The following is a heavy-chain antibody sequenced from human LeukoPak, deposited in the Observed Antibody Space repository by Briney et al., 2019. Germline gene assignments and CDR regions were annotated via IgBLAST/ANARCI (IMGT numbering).Heavy chain of an antibody. CDR2: IIPIFGTA. V-gene: IGHV1-69*05. D-gene: IGHD3-22*01. J-gene: IGHJ4*02. CDR3: ARDYYYDSSGPLGKPNNFDY. CDR1: GGTFSSYA. Sequence: SVKVSCKASGGTFSSYAISWVRQAPGQGLEWMGGIIPIFGTANYAQKLQGRVTMTTDTSTSTAYMELRSLRSDDTAVYYCARDYYYDSSGPLGKPNNFDYWGQGTLVTVSS.